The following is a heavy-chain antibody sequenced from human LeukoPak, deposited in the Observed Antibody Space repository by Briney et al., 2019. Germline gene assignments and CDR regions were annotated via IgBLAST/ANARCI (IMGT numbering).Heavy chain of an antibody. CDR2: ISGSGGST. CDR1: GFTFSSYA. D-gene: IGHD3-3*01. J-gene: IGHJ4*02. Sequence: GSLRLSCAASGFTFSSYAMSWVRQAPGKGLEWVSAISGSGGSTYYADSVKGRFTISRDNSKNTLYLQMNSLRAEDTAVYYCAKDPRVRFLEWLPSDYWGQGTLVTVSS. V-gene: IGHV3-23*01. CDR3: AKDPRVRFLEWLPSDY.